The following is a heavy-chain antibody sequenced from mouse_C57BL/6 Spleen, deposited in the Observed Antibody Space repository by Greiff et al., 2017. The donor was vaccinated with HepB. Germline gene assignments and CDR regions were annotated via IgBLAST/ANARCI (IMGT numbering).Heavy chain of an antibody. CDR3: ARENYGTPYAMDY. D-gene: IGHD1-1*01. Sequence: EVQLVESGPGLVKPSQSLSLTCSVTGYSITSGYYWNWIRQFPGNKLEWMGYISYDGSNNYNPSLKNRISITRDTSKNQFFLKLNSVTTEDTATYYCARENYGTPYAMDYWGQGTSVTVSS. V-gene: IGHV3-6*01. CDR2: ISYDGSN. CDR1: GYSITSGYY. J-gene: IGHJ4*01.